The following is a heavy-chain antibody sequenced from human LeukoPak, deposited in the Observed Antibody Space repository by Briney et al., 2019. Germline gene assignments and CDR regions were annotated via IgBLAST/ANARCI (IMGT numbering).Heavy chain of an antibody. J-gene: IGHJ4*02. CDR2: IKQDGSDK. V-gene: IGHV3-7*03. Sequence: GGSLRLSCAASGFSFSSYWMTWVRQAPGKGLEWVANIKQDGSDKYYVDSVKGRFTISRDNAKNSLYLQMNSLGAEDTAVYYCARGRVVPGTKYFDYWGQGTLVTVSS. CDR3: ARGRVVPGTKYFDY. CDR1: GFSFSSYW. D-gene: IGHD3-22*01.